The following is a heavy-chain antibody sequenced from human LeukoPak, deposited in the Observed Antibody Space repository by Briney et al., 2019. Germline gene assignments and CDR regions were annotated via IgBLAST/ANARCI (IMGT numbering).Heavy chain of an antibody. CDR2: ISGDGGDT. CDR1: GFTFDDYA. CDR3: TKGIGGSGYYGVDY. Sequence: GGSLRLSCAASGFTFDDYAMHWVRQAPGKGLEWVSLISGDGGDTSYADSVKGRFTISRDNSKNSLYLQVNSLTTEDTALYYCTKGIGGSGYYGVDYWGQGTLVTVSS. D-gene: IGHD3-3*01. J-gene: IGHJ4*02. V-gene: IGHV3-43*02.